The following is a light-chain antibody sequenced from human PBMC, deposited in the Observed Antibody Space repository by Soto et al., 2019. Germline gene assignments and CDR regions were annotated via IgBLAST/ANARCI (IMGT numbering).Light chain of an antibody. Sequence: QSALTQPASVSGSPGQSITLSCTGTSSDVGAYKYVSWYQQLPGTAPKLMIYEVTNRPSGVSNRFSGSKSGNTASLTISGLQAEDEADYYCSSYTSTSTLVVFGTGTKLTVL. J-gene: IGLJ1*01. CDR2: EVT. CDR1: SSDVGAYKY. V-gene: IGLV2-14*01. CDR3: SSYTSTSTLVV.